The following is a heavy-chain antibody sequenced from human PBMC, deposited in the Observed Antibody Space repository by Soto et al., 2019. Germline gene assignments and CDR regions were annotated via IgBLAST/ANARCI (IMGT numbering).Heavy chain of an antibody. CDR1: GYTFTSYG. D-gene: IGHD3-22*01. CDR3: ARDRTYYYDSSGYYFDSPPDY. CDR2: ISAYNGNT. J-gene: IGHJ4*02. V-gene: IGHV1-18*01. Sequence: GASVKVSCKASGYTFTSYGISWVRQAPGQGLEWMGWISAYNGNTNYAQKLQGRVTMTTDTSTSTAYMELRSLRSDDTAVYYCARDRTYYYDSSGYYFDSPPDYWGQGTLVTVSS.